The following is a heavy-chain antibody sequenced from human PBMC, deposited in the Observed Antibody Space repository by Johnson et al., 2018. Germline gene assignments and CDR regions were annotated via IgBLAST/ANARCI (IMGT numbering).Heavy chain of an antibody. J-gene: IGHJ6*03. D-gene: IGHD3-3*01. CDR3: ARSPSYYDFWSGEYYYYMDV. CDR2: IKQDGSEK. V-gene: IGHV3-7*01. Sequence: VQLQESGGGLVQPGGSLRLSCAASGFTFSSYWMSWVRQAPGKGLEWVANIKQDGSEKYYVDSVKGRVTISRDNAKNSLYRQMNSLRAEDTAVYYCARSPSYYDFWSGEYYYYMDVWGKGTTVTVSS. CDR1: GFTFSSYW.